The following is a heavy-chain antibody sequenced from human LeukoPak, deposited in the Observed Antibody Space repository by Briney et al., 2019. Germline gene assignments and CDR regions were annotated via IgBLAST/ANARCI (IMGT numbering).Heavy chain of an antibody. D-gene: IGHD1-7*01. Sequence: GGSLRLSCAASGFTFSNYLMHWVRQAPGKGLVWVSRITSDGSTTTYADSVKGRFTISRDNAKNTLYLQMNSLRADDTAVYYCARAKTRTIDYWGQGTLVTVSS. J-gene: IGHJ4*02. CDR1: GFTFSNYL. CDR3: ARAKTRTIDY. V-gene: IGHV3-74*01. CDR2: ITSDGSTT.